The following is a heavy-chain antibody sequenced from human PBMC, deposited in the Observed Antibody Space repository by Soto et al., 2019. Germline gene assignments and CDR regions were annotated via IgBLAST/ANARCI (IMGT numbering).Heavy chain of an antibody. CDR1: GFTFSSYG. D-gene: IGHD3-10*01. CDR3: AKGGYYGSGSYFDL. Sequence: QVQLVESGGGVVQPGRSLRLSCAASGFTFSSYGMYWVRQAPGKGLEWVAVISYDGSNKYYADSVKGRFTISRDNSKNTLYLQMNSLRAEDTAVYYCAKGGYYGSGSYFDLWGRGTLVTVSS. CDR2: ISYDGSNK. V-gene: IGHV3-30*18. J-gene: IGHJ2*01.